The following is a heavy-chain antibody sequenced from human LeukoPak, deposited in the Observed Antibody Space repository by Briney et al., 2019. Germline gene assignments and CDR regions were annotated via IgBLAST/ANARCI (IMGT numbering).Heavy chain of an antibody. CDR3: ARLDLPPRPSHTDIVVVPAATRAYYYYGMDV. CDR1: GYSFTSYW. J-gene: IGHJ6*02. CDR2: IYPGDSDT. V-gene: IGHV5-51*01. Sequence: GESLKISCKGSGYSFTSYWIGWVRQMPGKGLGWMGIIYPGDSDTRYSPSFQGQVTISADKSISTAYLQWSSLKASDTAMYYCARLDLPPRPSHTDIVVVPAATRAYYYYGMDVWGQGTTVTVSS. D-gene: IGHD2-2*01.